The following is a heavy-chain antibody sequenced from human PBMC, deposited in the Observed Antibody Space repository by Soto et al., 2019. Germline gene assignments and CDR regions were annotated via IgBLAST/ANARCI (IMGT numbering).Heavy chain of an antibody. J-gene: IGHJ6*02. CDR1: GGSLISGPYS. Sequence: SEALSLTCTVSGGSLISGPYSWGLIRQPPEKGLEWIGTFSYSGSTYYNPSLESRVTISVDTSKNQFSLKVSSVTAADTAMYYCARLGGDCSTPTSYGSSAMDTWGQGTTLTVSS. CDR3: ARLGGDCSTPTSYGSSAMDT. CDR2: FSYSGST. V-gene: IGHV4-39*01. D-gene: IGHD2-2*01.